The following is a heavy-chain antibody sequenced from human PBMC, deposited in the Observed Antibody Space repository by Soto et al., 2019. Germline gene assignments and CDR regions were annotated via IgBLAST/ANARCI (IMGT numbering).Heavy chain of an antibody. Sequence: GASVKVSCKASGGTFSSYAISWVRQAPGQGLEWMGGIIPIFGTANYAQKFQGRVTITADESTSTAYMELSSLRSEDTAVYYCARGMEMATIRPLVDWGQGTLVTVSS. CDR2: IIPIFGTA. D-gene: IGHD5-12*01. CDR3: ARGMEMATIRPLVD. J-gene: IGHJ4*02. CDR1: GGTFSSYA. V-gene: IGHV1-69*13.